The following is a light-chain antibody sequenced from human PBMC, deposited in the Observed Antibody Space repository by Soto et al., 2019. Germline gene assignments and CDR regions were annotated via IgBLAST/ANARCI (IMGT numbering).Light chain of an antibody. CDR1: SSNIGNNY. CDR2: DDY. J-gene: IGLJ2*01. V-gene: IGLV1-51*01. Sequence: QSVLTQPPSVSAAPGQKVTISCSGSSSNIGNNYVSWYQQLPGTAPKFLIYDDYKRPSGIPDRFSGSKSGTSATLVITGLQIGDEADYYCGTWDTSLYTVVFGGGTQLTVL. CDR3: GTWDTSLYTVV.